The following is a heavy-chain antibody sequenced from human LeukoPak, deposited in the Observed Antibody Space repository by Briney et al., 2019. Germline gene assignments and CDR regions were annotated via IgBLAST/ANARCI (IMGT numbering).Heavy chain of an antibody. CDR2: ISSSISTI. J-gene: IGHJ5*02. Sequence: GGSLRLSCAASGFTFSSYSMNWVRQAPGKGLEWVSYISSSISTIYYADSVKGRFTISRDNSKNSLYLQMNSLRAEDTAVYYCARVLYSSGWYGEVYNNWFDPWGQGTLVTVSS. CDR3: ARVLYSSGWYGEVYNNWFDP. V-gene: IGHV3-48*01. CDR1: GFTFSSYS. D-gene: IGHD6-19*01.